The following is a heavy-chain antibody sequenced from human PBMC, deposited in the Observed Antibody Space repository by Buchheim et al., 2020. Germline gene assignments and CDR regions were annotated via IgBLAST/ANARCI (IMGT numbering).Heavy chain of an antibody. Sequence: QVQLQQWGAGLLKPSETLSLTCAVYGGSFSGYYWSWIRQPPGKGLEWIGEINHSGSTNYNPSLKSRVTISVDTSKNQFSLKLSSVTAADTAVYYCARAVYDSSGHKYYFDYWGQGTL. J-gene: IGHJ4*02. V-gene: IGHV4-34*01. D-gene: IGHD3-22*01. CDR3: ARAVYDSSGHKYYFDY. CDR1: GGSFSGYY. CDR2: INHSGST.